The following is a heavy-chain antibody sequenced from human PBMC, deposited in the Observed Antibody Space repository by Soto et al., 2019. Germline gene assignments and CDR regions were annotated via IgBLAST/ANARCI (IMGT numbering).Heavy chain of an antibody. J-gene: IGHJ6*02. CDR3: TTDRAAAVFDYYGMDV. CDR2: IKSKTDGGTT. D-gene: IGHD6-13*01. V-gene: IGHV3-15*07. Sequence: PGGSLRLSCAASGFTFSNAWMNWVRQAPGKGLEWVGRIKSKTDGGTTDYAAPVKGRFTISRDDSKNTLYLQMNSLKTEDTAVYYCTTDRAAAVFDYYGMDVWGQGTTVTVSS. CDR1: GFTFSNAW.